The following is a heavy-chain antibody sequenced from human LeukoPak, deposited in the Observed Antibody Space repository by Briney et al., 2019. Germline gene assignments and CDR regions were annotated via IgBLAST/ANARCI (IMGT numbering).Heavy chain of an antibody. CDR1: GGSFSGYY. CDR2: VNHSGST. J-gene: IGHJ4*02. Sequence: SETLSLTCAVYGGSFSGYYWSWIRQPPGKGLEWIGEVNHSGSTNYNPSLKSRVAISVDKSENHISLKLTSVTAADTAVYYCAREGGPYRPLDYSGQGTLVTVAS. V-gene: IGHV4-34*01. CDR3: AREGGPYRPLDY.